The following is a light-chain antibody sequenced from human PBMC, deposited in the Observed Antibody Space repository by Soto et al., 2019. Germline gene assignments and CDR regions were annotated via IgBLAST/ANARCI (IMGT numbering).Light chain of an antibody. CDR2: SVS. CDR1: SSDVGGYNL. Sequence: QSALTQPASVSGSPGQSITISCTGTSSDVGGYNLVSWYQHSPGKAPKLILFSVSDRPSGVSHRFSGSKSGNTASLTISGLQADYESDYYCCSYTRLSTVVFGGGTKVTVL. J-gene: IGLJ2*01. CDR3: CSYTRLSTVV. V-gene: IGLV2-14*01.